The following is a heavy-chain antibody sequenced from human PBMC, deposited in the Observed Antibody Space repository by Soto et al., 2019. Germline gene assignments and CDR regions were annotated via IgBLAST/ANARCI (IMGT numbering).Heavy chain of an antibody. D-gene: IGHD2-2*01. V-gene: IGHV3-23*01. CDR1: GFTFTSYA. Sequence: EVQLLESGGGLVQPGGSLRLSCAASGFTFTSYAMSWVRQAPGKGLEWVATISGSGDSTYYAASVKGRFTISSDKSKQTRDLQMSSLRDDDTAVYYCARALGDIVVEPAATSSRITYYYYYAMDVWGQGTTVTVSS. CDR2: ISGSGDST. CDR3: ARALGDIVVEPAATSSRITYYYYYAMDV. J-gene: IGHJ6*02.